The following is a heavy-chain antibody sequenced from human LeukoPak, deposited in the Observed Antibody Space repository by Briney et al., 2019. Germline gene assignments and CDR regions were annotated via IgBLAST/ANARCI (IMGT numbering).Heavy chain of an antibody. V-gene: IGHV4-39*01. D-gene: IGHD1-1*01. Sequence: KPSETLSLTCTVSGGSISSSSYYWGWIRQPPGKGLEWIGSIYYSGSTYYNPSLKSRVTISVDTSKNQFSLKLSSVTAADTAVYYCARLPINWSNYYYYMDVWGKGTTVTVSS. J-gene: IGHJ6*03. CDR3: ARLPINWSNYYYYMDV. CDR1: GGSISSSSYY. CDR2: IYYSGST.